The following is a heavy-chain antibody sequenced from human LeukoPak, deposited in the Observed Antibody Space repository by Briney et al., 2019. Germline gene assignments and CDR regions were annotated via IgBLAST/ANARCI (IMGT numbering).Heavy chain of an antibody. Sequence: GGSLRLSCAASGFTFSNHGMNWVRQAPGKGLEWVSGISPGGDTPYYADSVRGRFTISRDNSKNTMYLQMNSLRAEDTAVYYCAKDGSTMVGDTFDYWGQGTLVTVSS. D-gene: IGHD3-10*01. CDR1: GFTFSNHG. CDR3: AKDGSTMVGDTFDY. V-gene: IGHV3-23*01. J-gene: IGHJ4*02. CDR2: ISPGGDTP.